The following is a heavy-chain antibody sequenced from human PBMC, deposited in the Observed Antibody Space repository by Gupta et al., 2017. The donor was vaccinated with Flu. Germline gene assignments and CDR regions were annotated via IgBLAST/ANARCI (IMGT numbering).Heavy chain of an antibody. CDR3: ARDRPRIAAGFDAFDI. Sequence: QVQLVQSGAEVKKPGSSVKVSCKASGGTFSSYAISWVRQAPGQGLEWMGGIIPIFGTANYAQKFQGRVTITADESTSTAYMELSSLRSEDTAVYYCARDRPRIAAGFDAFDIWGQGTMVTVSS. J-gene: IGHJ3*02. D-gene: IGHD6-13*01. V-gene: IGHV1-69*01. CDR2: IIPIFGTA. CDR1: GGTFSSYA.